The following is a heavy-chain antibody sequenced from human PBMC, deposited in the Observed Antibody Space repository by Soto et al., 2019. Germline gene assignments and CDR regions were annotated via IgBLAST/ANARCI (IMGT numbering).Heavy chain of an antibody. J-gene: IGHJ6*02. CDR2: IYPGDSDT. V-gene: IGHV5-51*01. Sequence: PGESLKISCKGSGYSFTSYWIGWVRQMPGKGLEWMGIIYPGDSDTRYSPSFQGQVTISADKSISTAYLQWSSLKASDTAMYYCARQSQDYYYYYGMDVSGQGTTVTVSS. CDR1: GYSFTSYW. CDR3: ARQSQDYYYYYGMDV.